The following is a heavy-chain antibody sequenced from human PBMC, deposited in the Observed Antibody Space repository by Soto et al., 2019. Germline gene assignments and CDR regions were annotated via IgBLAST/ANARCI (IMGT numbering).Heavy chain of an antibody. V-gene: IGHV3-9*01. D-gene: IGHD6-19*01. CDR2: ISWNSDSI. CDR1: GFTFDDYA. CDR3: AKLDRSYSIGRFDC. Sequence: SGGSLRLSCVGSGFTFDDYAMHWVRQAPGKGLEWVAGISWNSDSIGYADSVEGRFTISRDNAKNSLYLEMNSLRAEDTALYYCAKLDRSYSIGRFDCWGQGILVTVSS. J-gene: IGHJ4*02.